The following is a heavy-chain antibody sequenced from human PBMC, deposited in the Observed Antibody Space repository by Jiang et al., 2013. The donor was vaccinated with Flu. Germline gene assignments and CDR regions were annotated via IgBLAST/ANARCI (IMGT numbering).Heavy chain of an antibody. Sequence: KPSETLSLTCTVSGGSISSSSYYWGWIRQPPGKGLEWIGSIYYSGSTHYNPSLKSRVTISVDTSKNQFSLKLSSVTAADTAVYYCARHTAVGYSYGNWGQGTLVTVSS. V-gene: IGHV4-39*01. D-gene: IGHD5-18*01. CDR2: IYYSGST. CDR3: ARHTAVGYSYGN. J-gene: IGHJ4*02. CDR1: GGSISSSSYY.